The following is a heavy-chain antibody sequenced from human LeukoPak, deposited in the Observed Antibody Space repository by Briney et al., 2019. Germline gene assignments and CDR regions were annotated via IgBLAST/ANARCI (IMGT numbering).Heavy chain of an antibody. Sequence: SETLSLTCAVYGGSFSGYHWTWIRQPPGKGLEWIGEINHNGNTNYNPSLKSRVTISVDTSKNQFPLELSFVTAADTAVYYCARPSRSLWFGDLYFDYWGQGTLVTVSS. CDR1: GGSFSGYH. CDR3: ARPSRSLWFGDLYFDY. D-gene: IGHD3-10*01. V-gene: IGHV4-34*01. J-gene: IGHJ4*02. CDR2: INHNGNT.